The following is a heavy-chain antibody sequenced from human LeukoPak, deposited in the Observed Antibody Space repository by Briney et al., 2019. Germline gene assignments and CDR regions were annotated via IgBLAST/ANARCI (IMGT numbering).Heavy chain of an antibody. Sequence: ASLKVSCKDSGYTFTGYYVQWVRHTLGEGVEWLGWIKPNSGGTNYAKKFQGRVTMTRDTSISTAYMELSRLRSDDTAVYYCARDNSYYDILTGYYTRSFDYWGQGTLVTVSS. CDR3: ARDNSYYDILTGYYTRSFDY. CDR2: IKPNSGGT. V-gene: IGHV1-2*02. J-gene: IGHJ4*02. D-gene: IGHD3-9*01. CDR1: GYTFTGYY.